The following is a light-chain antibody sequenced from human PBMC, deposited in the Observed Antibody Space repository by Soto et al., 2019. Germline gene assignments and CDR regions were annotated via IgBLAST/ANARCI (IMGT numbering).Light chain of an antibody. CDR2: DVS. CDR1: SSDVGAYNY. V-gene: IGLV2-14*03. CDR3: NSYTRSSRYV. Sequence: QSALTRPASVSASLGQPSTISCTGTSSDVGAYNYVYWYQQHPGKAPKLIIYDVSNRPSGIPNRFSGSKSGNTASLTISGLQAEDAAYYYCNSYTRSSRYVFGTGTKVTVL. J-gene: IGLJ1*01.